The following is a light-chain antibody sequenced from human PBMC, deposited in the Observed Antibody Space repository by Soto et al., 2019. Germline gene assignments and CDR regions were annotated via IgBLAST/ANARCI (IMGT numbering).Light chain of an antibody. V-gene: IGKV4-1*01. CDR3: QQYFKSPWT. CDR2: WVS. J-gene: IGKJ1*01. Sequence: DIVMTQSPDSLAVSLGERATINCKSSQTVLANSNNMNYLAWYQQKPGQPPKLVIYWVSTRESGVPERFSGSGSGTDFTLTISRLQPEDVAVYYCQQYFKSPWTFGQGTKVEIK. CDR1: QTVLANSNNMNY.